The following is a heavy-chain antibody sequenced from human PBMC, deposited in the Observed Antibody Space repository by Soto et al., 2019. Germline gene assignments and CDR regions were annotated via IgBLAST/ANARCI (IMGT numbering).Heavy chain of an antibody. V-gene: IGHV1-69*12. CDR2: LMPLFSTV. CDR3: ARGSAGWSMVY. Sequence: QVQLVQSGAEVKKPGSSVKVSCKGSGGTLSNHAISWVRQAPGQGLEWMGGLMPLFSTVKSAEKFQGRVTITADESTNTVYMELSRLISEATAVYYCARGSAGWSMVYWGQGTLVTVSS. D-gene: IGHD6-19*01. J-gene: IGHJ4*02. CDR1: GGTLSNHA.